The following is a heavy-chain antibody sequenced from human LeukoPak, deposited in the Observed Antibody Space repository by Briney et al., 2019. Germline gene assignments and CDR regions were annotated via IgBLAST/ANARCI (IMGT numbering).Heavy chain of an antibody. J-gene: IGHJ4*02. V-gene: IGHV3-23*01. Sequence: GGSLRLSCAASGFTLSSYGMSWVRQAPGKGLEWVSAISGSGGSTYYADSVKGRFTISRDNSKNTLYLQMNSLRAEDTAVYYCAKDRDYYDSSGYYGHFDYWGQGTLVTVSS. CDR1: GFTLSSYG. D-gene: IGHD3-22*01. CDR2: ISGSGGST. CDR3: AKDRDYYDSSGYYGHFDY.